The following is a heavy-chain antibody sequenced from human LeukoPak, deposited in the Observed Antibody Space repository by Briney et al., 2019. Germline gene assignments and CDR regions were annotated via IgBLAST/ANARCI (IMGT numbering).Heavy chain of an antibody. D-gene: IGHD6-19*01. V-gene: IGHV4-34*01. CDR2: INHSGST. CDR1: GGSFSVYY. J-gene: IGHJ4*02. CDR3: ARAFKNSSGWYFDY. Sequence: SETLSLTCAVYGGSFSVYYWSWIRQPPGKGLEWIGEINHSGSTNYNPSLKSRVTISVDTSKNQFSLKLSSVTAADTAVYYCARAFKNSSGWYFDYWGQGTLVTVSS.